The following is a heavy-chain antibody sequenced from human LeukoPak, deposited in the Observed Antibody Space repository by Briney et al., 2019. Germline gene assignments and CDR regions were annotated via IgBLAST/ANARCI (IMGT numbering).Heavy chain of an antibody. D-gene: IGHD4-23*01. V-gene: IGHV5-51*01. Sequence: GESLKISCKTSGYSFTSYWITWVRQMPGKGLEWMGIIYPDDSDTTYSSSFQGQVTISADKSINTAYLQWSSLKASDTAMYYCARRDYGGKHFDFWGQGTLVTVSS. CDR2: IYPDDSDT. CDR3: ARRDYGGKHFDF. CDR1: GYSFTSYW. J-gene: IGHJ4*02.